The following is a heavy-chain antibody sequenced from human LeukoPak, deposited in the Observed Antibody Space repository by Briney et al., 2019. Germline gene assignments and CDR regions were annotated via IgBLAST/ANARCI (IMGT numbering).Heavy chain of an antibody. CDR3: ARETQAIPYYYMDV. CDR1: GFTFRRYW. Sequence: GGSLRLSCAASGFTFRRYWMSWVRQAPGKGLEWVANIKQDESEKYYVDSVKGRFTISRDNAKNSLYLQMNSLRAEDTAVYYCARETQAIPYYYMDVWGKGTTVTVSS. CDR2: IKQDESEK. J-gene: IGHJ6*03. D-gene: IGHD4-23*01. V-gene: IGHV3-7*01.